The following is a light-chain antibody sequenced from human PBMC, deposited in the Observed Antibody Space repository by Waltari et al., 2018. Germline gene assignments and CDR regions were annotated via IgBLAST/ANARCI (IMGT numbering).Light chain of an antibody. CDR1: QSISGW. Sequence: DILMTQSPSTQSASVGDRVTITCRASQSISGWLAWYQQQPGKAPKILISDVSSLESGVPSRFSGSGSGTKFTLTISSLQPDDFATYYCQHYSSYLVTFGEGTKVEI. CDR2: DVS. V-gene: IGKV1-5*01. CDR3: QHYSSYLVT. J-gene: IGKJ4*01.